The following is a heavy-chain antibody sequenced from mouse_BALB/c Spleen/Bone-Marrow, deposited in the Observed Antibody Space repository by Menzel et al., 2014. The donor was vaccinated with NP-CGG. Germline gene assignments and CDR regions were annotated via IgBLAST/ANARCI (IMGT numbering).Heavy chain of an antibody. CDR2: INPSTGYT. CDR1: GYTFTSYW. CDR3: ARSPHYYDLDY. V-gene: IGHV1-7*01. J-gene: IGHJ2*01. D-gene: IGHD1-2*01. Sequence: VQLQESGAELAKPGASVKMSCKASGYTFTSYWMHWVKQRPGQGLELIGYINPSTGYTEYNQKFKDKATLTADKSSSTAYMQLSSLTSEDSAVYYCARSPHYYDLDYWGQGTTLTVSS.